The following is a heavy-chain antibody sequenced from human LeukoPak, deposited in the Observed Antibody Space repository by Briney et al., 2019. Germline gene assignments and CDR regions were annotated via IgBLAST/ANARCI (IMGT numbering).Heavy chain of an antibody. J-gene: IGHJ5*02. V-gene: IGHV4-39*07. CDR1: GGSISSSDYY. Sequence: SQTLSLTCTVSGGSISSSDYYWGWIRQPPGKGLEWIGNIYYTGSSSYNSSLKSRVTISVDTSKNQFSLQLSSVTAADTAVYYCARENYCTNGVCWAFDPWGQGTLVTVSS. CDR3: ARENYCTNGVCWAFDP. D-gene: IGHD2-8*01. CDR2: IYYTGSS.